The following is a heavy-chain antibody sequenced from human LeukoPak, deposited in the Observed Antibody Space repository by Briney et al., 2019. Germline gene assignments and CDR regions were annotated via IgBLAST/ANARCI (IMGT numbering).Heavy chain of an antibody. CDR1: EFSVGSNY. Sequence: QPGGSLRLSCAASEFSVGSNYMTWVRQAPGKGLEWVSVIHSGGSPDYADSAKGRFTISTDNSKNTLYLQMNSLRVEDTAVYYCARDGADNSGYYFGSLWGQGTVVTVSS. V-gene: IGHV3-53*01. J-gene: IGHJ3*01. D-gene: IGHD3-22*01. CDR3: ARDGADNSGYYFGSL. CDR2: IHSGGSP.